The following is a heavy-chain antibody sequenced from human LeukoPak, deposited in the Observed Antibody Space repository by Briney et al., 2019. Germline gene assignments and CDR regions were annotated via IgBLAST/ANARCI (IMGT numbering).Heavy chain of an antibody. J-gene: IGHJ4*02. V-gene: IGHV3-30*04. CDR3: AREETRITMLRGVTYFEY. Sequence: GGFLRLSCAASGFTFSSYAMHWVRQAPGKGLEWVAVISYDGSNKYYADSVKGRFTISRDNSKNSLYLQMNSLRVEDTAVYYCAREETRITMLRGVTYFEYWGQGTLVTVSS. D-gene: IGHD3-10*01. CDR1: GFTFSSYA. CDR2: ISYDGSNK.